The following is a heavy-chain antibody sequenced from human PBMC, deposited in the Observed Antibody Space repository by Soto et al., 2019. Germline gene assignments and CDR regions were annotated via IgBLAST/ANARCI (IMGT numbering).Heavy chain of an antibody. D-gene: IGHD4-17*01. Sequence: PSETLSLTCAVSRSSFRSNYNWGWIRQAPGKGLQWIGTIYHSGSTYYSPSLQSRVTISIDTSRSHFSLSLPLVTAADTALYYCARGNGDYSNYFRSGIWFDSCGQGILVTVYS. CDR1: RSSFRSNYN. J-gene: IGHJ5*01. V-gene: IGHV4-38-2*01. CDR2: IYHSGST. CDR3: ARGNGDYSNYFRSGIWFDS.